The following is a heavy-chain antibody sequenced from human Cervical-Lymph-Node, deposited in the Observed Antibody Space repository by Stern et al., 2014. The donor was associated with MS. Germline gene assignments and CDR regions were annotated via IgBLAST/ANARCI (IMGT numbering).Heavy chain of an antibody. J-gene: IGHJ4*02. CDR1: GFIFSDHY. CDR3: IRPLVGSTRGFEI. CDR2: IRNKANRYTT. V-gene: IGHV3-72*01. D-gene: IGHD2-8*02. Sequence: EVQLVESGGGSVQPGGSLRLSCAASGFIFSDHYMDWVRQSPGKGLEWIARIRNKANRYTTEYAASVRGRFSIWRDDSQSSMYLQMNSLRTEDTAVYFCIRPLVGSTRGFEIWGQGALVTVSS.